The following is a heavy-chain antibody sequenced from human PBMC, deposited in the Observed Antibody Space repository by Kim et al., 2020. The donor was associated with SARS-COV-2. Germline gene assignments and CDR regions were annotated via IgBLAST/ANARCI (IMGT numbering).Heavy chain of an antibody. CDR2: ISTTGNDK. CDR1: GFTFSSYS. CDR3: ASLHQGPIGLPPGTLLQEHL. J-gene: IGHJ6*01. V-gene: IGHV3-21*01. Sequence: GGSLRLSCAASGFTFSSYSMIWVRQAPGGGLEWVSLISTTGNDKYYADSLKGRLTISRDNTKNSLFLQMNSLRPDDTAVYYCASLHQGPIGLPPGTLLQEHLWG.